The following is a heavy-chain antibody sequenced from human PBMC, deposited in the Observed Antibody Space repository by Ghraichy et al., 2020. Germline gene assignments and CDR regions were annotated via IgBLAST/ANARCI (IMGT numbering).Heavy chain of an antibody. CDR2: INHSGST. CDR3: ARGGTIAVAGTDFDY. J-gene: IGHJ4*02. D-gene: IGHD6-19*01. CDR1: GGSFSGYY. Sequence: SETLSLTCAVYGGSFSGYYWSWIRQPPGKGLEWIGEINHSGSTNYNPSLKSRVTISVEPSKNQFSLKLSSVTAADTAVYYCARGGTIAVAGTDFDYWGQGTLVTVSS. V-gene: IGHV4-34*01.